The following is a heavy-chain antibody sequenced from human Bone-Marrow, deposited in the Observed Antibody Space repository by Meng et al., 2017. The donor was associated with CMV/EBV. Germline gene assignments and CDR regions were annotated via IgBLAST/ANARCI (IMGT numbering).Heavy chain of an antibody. CDR1: GFIFNNHG. CDR2: MSWNSDTI. D-gene: IGHD3-16*01. J-gene: IGHJ1*01. V-gene: IGHV3-9*01. Sequence: GGSLRLSCAASGFIFNNHGMHWVRQGPGKGLEWVAGMSWNSDTIDYADSVKGRFTISRDNAKSSLHLQMNSLRPEDTALYYCAKDQGGWGSGLGDSWGQGTLVTVSS. CDR3: AKDQGGWGSGLGDS.